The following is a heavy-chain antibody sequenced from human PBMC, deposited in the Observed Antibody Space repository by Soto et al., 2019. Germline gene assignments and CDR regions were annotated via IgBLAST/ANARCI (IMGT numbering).Heavy chain of an antibody. CDR2: IFYGGST. J-gene: IGHJ5*02. CDR1: GASISSGGYY. D-gene: IGHD4-17*01. V-gene: IGHV4-31*03. Sequence: PSETLSLTCTVSGASISSGGYYWSWIRQHPGKGLEWIGYIFYGGSTYYNPSLRSRITISVDTSKNQFSLKLTSVTAADTAVYYCATYPGPYRDYYGPWGQGTLVTVSS. CDR3: ATYPGPYRDYYGP.